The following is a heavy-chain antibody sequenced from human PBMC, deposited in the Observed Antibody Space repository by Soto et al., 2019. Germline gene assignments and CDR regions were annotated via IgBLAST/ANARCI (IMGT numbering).Heavy chain of an antibody. CDR1: GFSLNTSGLG. Sequence: QTTLKESGPTLVRPTQTLTLTCSFSGFSLNTSGLGVAWVRQSPGKALEWLAFIDSGDDKLYSPSLKTRLTITQDTSKNQVFLTLTNVDPVDTGTYCCTHGRAFDWFLYEDYWGQGTPITV. V-gene: IGHV2-5*02. CDR2: IDSGDDK. D-gene: IGHD3-9*01. J-gene: IGHJ4*02. CDR3: THGRAFDWFLYEDY.